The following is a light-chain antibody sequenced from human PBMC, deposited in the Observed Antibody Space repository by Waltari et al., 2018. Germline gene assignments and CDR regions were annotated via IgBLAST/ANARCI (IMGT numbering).Light chain of an antibody. CDR2: KAT. J-gene: IGKJ1*01. CDR1: QTISTW. V-gene: IGKV1-5*03. CDR3: QHYDTYSWA. Sequence: DIQMTQSPSTLSASVGNSVTVTCRASQTISTWLAWYQQKPGKAPKLLIYKATNLESGVPSMFSGSGSVTEFTLSISSLQPDDFATYYCQHYDTYSWAFGQGTKVEIK.